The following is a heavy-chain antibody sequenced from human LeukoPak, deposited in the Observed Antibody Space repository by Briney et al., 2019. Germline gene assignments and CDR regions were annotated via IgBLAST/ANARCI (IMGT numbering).Heavy chain of an antibody. CDR2: ISSSSGYI. V-gene: IGHV3-21*01. Sequence: PGGSLRLSCAASGFTFSGYSMNWVRQAPGKGLEWVSSISSSSGYIYYADSMKGRFTISRDNAKNSLYLQMNSLGAGDTALYYSARGQKQTFTIFVVVIMMPFDYWGQGTPVTVSS. J-gene: IGHJ4*02. D-gene: IGHD3-3*01. CDR1: GFTFSGYS. CDR3: ARGQKQTFTIFVVVIMMPFDY.